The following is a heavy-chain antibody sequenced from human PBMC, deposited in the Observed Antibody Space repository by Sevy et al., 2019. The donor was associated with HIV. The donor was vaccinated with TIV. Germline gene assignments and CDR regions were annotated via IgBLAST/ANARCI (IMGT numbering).Heavy chain of an antibody. V-gene: IGHV3-30*03. CDR3: AALGSYYYYGMDV. J-gene: IGHJ6*02. CDR1: GFTFSSYG. Sequence: GGSLRLSCAASGFTFSSYGMHWVRQAPGKGLEWVAVISYDGSNKYYADSVKGRFTISRDNSKNTLYLQMNSLRAQDTAVYYCAALGSYYYYGMDVWGQGTTVTVSS. CDR2: ISYDGSNK.